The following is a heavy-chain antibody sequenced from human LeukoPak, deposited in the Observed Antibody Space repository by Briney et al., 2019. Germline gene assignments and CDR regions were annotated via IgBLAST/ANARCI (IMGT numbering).Heavy chain of an antibody. CDR3: ARGGVYYDSSGYYHIDY. J-gene: IGHJ4*02. CDR2: ISPSGGST. V-gene: IGHV1-46*01. Sequence: GASVKVSCKAFGYTFTSNYMHWVRQAPGQGPEWMGVISPSGGSTTYAQKFQGRVTLTRDMSTSTDYLELSSLRSEDTAVYYCARGGVYYDSSGYYHIDYWGQGTLVTVSS. D-gene: IGHD3-22*01. CDR1: GYTFTSNY.